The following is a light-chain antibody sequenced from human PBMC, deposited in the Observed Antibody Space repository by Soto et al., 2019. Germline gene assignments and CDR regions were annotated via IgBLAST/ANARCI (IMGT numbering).Light chain of an antibody. CDR3: QQYNGDSYT. CDR1: QSVSGW. CDR2: DVS. V-gene: IGKV1-5*01. Sequence: DLQMTQSPSTLSASVGDRVTITCRASQSVSGWLAWYQQKPGKAPKLLIYDVSSLGSGVPSRFSGRGSGTEFTLTISSLQPDDFATYYCQQYNGDSYTFGQGTQLQIK. J-gene: IGKJ2*01.